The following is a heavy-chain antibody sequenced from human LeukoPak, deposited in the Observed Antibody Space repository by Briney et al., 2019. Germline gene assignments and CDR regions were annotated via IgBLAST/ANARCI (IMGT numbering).Heavy chain of an antibody. CDR3: ARWYYYETSGLYYGSFDN. Sequence: GGSPRLSCAASGFTFSSYGMSWVRQAPGKGLQWVSVIIGSGSSTYYADSVKGRFTISRDNSRNTLYLQMNSLRAEDTAVYYCARWYYYETSGLYYGSFDNWGQGTLVTVSS. CDR2: IIGSGSST. D-gene: IGHD3-22*01. CDR1: GFTFSSYG. V-gene: IGHV3-23*01. J-gene: IGHJ5*02.